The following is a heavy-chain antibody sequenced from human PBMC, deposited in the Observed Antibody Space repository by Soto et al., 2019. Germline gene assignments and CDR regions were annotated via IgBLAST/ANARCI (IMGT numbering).Heavy chain of an antibody. J-gene: IGHJ6*02. Sequence: ASVKVSCKASGYTFTSYAMHWVRQAPGQRLEWMGWINAGNGNTKYSQKFQGRVTITRDTSASTAYIELSSLRSEDTAVYYCARAIAVARYYYYGMDVWGQGTTVTVSS. V-gene: IGHV1-3*01. CDR3: ARAIAVARYYYYGMDV. CDR1: GYTFTSYA. D-gene: IGHD6-19*01. CDR2: INAGNGNT.